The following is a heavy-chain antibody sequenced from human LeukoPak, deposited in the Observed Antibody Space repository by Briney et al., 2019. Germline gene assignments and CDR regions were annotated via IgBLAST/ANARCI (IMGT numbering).Heavy chain of an antibody. CDR2: INPSGGST. CDR3: ARDGGPGGSMVY. Sequence: ASVKVSCKASGYTFTSYYMHWVRRAPGQGLEWMGIINPSGGSTSYAQKFQGRVTMTRDTSTSTVYMELSSLRSEDTAVYYCARDGGPGGSMVYWGQGTLVTVSS. J-gene: IGHJ4*02. V-gene: IGHV1-46*01. D-gene: IGHD3-16*01. CDR1: GYTFTSYY.